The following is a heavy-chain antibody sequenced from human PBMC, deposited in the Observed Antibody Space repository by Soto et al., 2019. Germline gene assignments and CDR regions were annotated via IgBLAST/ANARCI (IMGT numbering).Heavy chain of an antibody. CDR3: ANSRTGSYDSSGYYAY. D-gene: IGHD3-22*01. V-gene: IGHV1-69*13. Sequence: GASVKVFCKASGGTFSSYAISWVRQAPGQGLEWMGGIIPIFGTANYAQKFQGRVTITADESTSTAYMELSSLRPEDTAVYYCANSRTGSYDSSGYYAYWGQGTLVTVSS. CDR2: IIPIFGTA. J-gene: IGHJ4*02. CDR1: GGTFSSYA.